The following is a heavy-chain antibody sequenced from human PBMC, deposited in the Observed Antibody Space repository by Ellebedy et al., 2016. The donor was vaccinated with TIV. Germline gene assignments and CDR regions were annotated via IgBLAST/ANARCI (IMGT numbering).Heavy chain of an antibody. J-gene: IGHJ4*02. V-gene: IGHV1-2*02. Sequence: AASVKVSCKASGYSFTGYYIHWVRQAPGQGLEWLGWINPDRGATKYPQSFQVRVSMTSDTSSSTAYMEPSGLTSDATAIYYCAKDRYPYYDSSGTTGYFDCWGQGTLVTVSS. D-gene: IGHD3-22*01. CDR1: GYSFTGYY. CDR2: INPDRGAT. CDR3: AKDRYPYYDSSGTTGYFDC.